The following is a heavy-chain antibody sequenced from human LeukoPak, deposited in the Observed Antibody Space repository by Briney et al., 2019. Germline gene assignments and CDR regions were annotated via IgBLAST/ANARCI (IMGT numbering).Heavy chain of an antibody. J-gene: IGHJ4*02. CDR2: INPNSGGT. CDR1: GYTFTGYY. CDR3: ARVRGEMATIGDLDY. Sequence: ASVKVSCKASGYTFTGYYMHWVRQAPGQGLEWMGWINPNSGGTNYAQKFQGRVTMTRDTSNSTAYMELSRLRSDDTAVYYCARVRGEMATIGDLDYWGQGTLVTVSS. D-gene: IGHD5-24*01. V-gene: IGHV1-2*02.